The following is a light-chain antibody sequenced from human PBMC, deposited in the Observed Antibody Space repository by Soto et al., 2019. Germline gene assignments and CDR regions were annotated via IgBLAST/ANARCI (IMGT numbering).Light chain of an antibody. CDR3: AAWDDSLSGPV. Sequence: QSVLTQPPSASGTPGQRVTISCSGSSSNIGRNPVYWYQQVPGTAPKLLFYTNDQRPSGVPDRFSGSKSGTSASLAISGLRSEDEADYYCAAWDDSLSGPVFGGWTKLTVL. CDR2: TND. V-gene: IGLV1-47*02. J-gene: IGLJ3*02. CDR1: SSNIGRNP.